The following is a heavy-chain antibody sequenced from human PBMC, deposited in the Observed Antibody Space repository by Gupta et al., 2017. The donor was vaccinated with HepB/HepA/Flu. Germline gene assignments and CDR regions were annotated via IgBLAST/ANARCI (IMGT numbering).Heavy chain of an antibody. J-gene: IGHJ4*02. Sequence: GRFTISRDYSKNTLFLQMNSLRAEDTAVYYCARLNNWGYYFDCWGQGTLVTVSS. D-gene: IGHD7-27*01. V-gene: IGHV3-53*01. CDR3: ARLNNWGYYFDC.